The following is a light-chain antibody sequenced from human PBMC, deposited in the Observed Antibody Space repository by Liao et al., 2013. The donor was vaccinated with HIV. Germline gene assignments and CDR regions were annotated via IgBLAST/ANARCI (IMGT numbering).Light chain of an antibody. CDR2: YDS. CDR1: SIGSKS. J-gene: IGLJ1*01. V-gene: IGLV3-21*04. Sequence: SYVLTQPPSVSVAPGKTATISCGGDSIGSKSVHWYQQRPGQAPVLVMSYDSDRPSGISERFSGSNTENTATLTISRAEAGDEADYYCQVWDRSSGHPNVFGLGTKVTVL. CDR3: QVWDRSSGHPNV.